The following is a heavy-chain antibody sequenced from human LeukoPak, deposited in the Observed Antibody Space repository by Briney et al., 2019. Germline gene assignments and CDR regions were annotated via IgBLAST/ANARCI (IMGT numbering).Heavy chain of an antibody. Sequence: SVKVSCKASGYTFTGYYMHWVRQAPGQGLEWMGGIIPIFGTANYAQKFQGRVTITADESTSTAYMELSSLRSEDTAVYYCARSGNDYGDYPTFDYWGQGTLVTVSS. D-gene: IGHD4-17*01. CDR1: GYTFTGYY. CDR2: IIPIFGTA. J-gene: IGHJ4*02. V-gene: IGHV1-69*13. CDR3: ARSGNDYGDYPTFDY.